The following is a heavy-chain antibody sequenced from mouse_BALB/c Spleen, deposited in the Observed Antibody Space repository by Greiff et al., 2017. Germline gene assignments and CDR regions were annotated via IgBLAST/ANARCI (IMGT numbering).Heavy chain of an antibody. Sequence: EVQLVESGGGLVQPGGSRKLSCAASGFTFSSFGMHWVRQAPEKGLEWVAYISSGSSTIYYADTVNGRFTISRDNPKNTLFLQMTSLRSEDTAMYYCARSTRTMITTFYYAMDYWGQGTSVTVSS. CDR3: ARSTRTMITTFYYAMDY. J-gene: IGHJ4*01. CDR2: ISSGSSTI. V-gene: IGHV5-17*02. CDR1: GFTFSSFG. D-gene: IGHD2-4*01.